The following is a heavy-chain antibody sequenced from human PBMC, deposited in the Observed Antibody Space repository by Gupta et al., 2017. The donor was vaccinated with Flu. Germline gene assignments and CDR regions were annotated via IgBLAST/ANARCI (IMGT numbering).Heavy chain of an antibody. Sequence: TFTDYCIHWVRQAPGQGLAWMGRINPDSGGTKYAQEFQSRVSMTTDTSIATVHMELSSLRSDDTAVYYCARVGYCSTTSCYEPFDSWGQGTLLKVSS. CDR2: INPDSGGT. CDR1: TFTDYC. J-gene: IGHJ4*02. CDR3: ARVGYCSTTSCYEPFDS. D-gene: IGHD2-2*01. V-gene: IGHV1-2*06.